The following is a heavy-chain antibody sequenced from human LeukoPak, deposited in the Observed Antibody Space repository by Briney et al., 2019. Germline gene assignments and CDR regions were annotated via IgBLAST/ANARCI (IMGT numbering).Heavy chain of an antibody. D-gene: IGHD1-14*01. V-gene: IGHV3-30-3*01. Sequence: GGSLRLSCAASGFTFSTYAMHWVRQAPGKGLEWVTLISYDGSIKYYADSVKGRFTISRDNAKNSLYLQMNSLRAEDTAVYYCAREGGRRDFDYWGQGTLVTVSS. CDR3: AREGGRRDFDY. J-gene: IGHJ4*02. CDR1: GFTFSTYA. CDR2: ISYDGSIK.